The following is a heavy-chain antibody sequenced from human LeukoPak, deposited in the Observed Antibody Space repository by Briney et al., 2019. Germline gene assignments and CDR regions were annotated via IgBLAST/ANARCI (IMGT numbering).Heavy chain of an antibody. D-gene: IGHD3-3*01. V-gene: IGHV4-30-4*08. J-gene: IGHJ6*03. CDR3: ARDSTFGANYYYYYMDV. Sequence: PSETLSLTCTVSGGSISSGDYYWSWIRQPPGKGLEWIGYIYYSGSTYYNPSLKSRVTISVDTSKNQFSLKLSSVTAADTAVYYCARDSTFGANYYYYYMDVWGKGTTVTVSS. CDR2: IYYSGST. CDR1: GGSISSGDYY.